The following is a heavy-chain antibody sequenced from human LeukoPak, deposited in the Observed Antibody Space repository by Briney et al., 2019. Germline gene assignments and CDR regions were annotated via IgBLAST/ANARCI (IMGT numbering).Heavy chain of an antibody. Sequence: ASVKVSCKASGYTFTGYYMHWVRQAPGQGLEWMGIINPSGGSTSYAQKFQGRVTMTRDTSTSTVYMELSSLRSEDTAVYYCARGSARAVAGTRDYYYYYMDVWGKGTTVTVSS. D-gene: IGHD6-19*01. CDR2: INPSGGST. V-gene: IGHV1-46*01. CDR1: GYTFTGYY. CDR3: ARGSARAVAGTRDYYYYYMDV. J-gene: IGHJ6*03.